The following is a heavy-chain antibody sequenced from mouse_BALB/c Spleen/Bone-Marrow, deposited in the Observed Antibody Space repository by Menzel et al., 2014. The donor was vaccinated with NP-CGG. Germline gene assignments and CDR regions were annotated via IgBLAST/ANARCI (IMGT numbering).Heavy chain of an antibody. D-gene: IGHD3-1*01. V-gene: IGHV1-39*01. CDR2: IDPYYGGT. CDR3: ARVGNNGHFDV. CDR1: GYSFTGYN. J-gene: IGHJ1*01. Sequence: VQMKESGPELEKPGASAKISCMASGYSFTGYNMNWVKQSNGKSLEWIGNIDPYYGGTTYNQKFKGKATLTVDKSSSTAYRQLKILTAEESAVYYCARVGNNGHFDVWGAGTTVTVSS.